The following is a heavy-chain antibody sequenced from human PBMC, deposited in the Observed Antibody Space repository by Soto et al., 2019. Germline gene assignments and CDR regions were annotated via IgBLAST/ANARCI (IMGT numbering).Heavy chain of an antibody. CDR3: AKRTVGWYFDL. Sequence: EVQRLESGGGLVQPGGSLRLSCAASGFTFSSYAMNWVRQAPGKGLEWVSVISGSGGSTYYADAVKGRFTISRDNSKNTLYLQMNSLRAEDTDVYYCAKRTVGWYFDLWGRGTLVTVSS. CDR2: ISGSGGST. J-gene: IGHJ2*01. D-gene: IGHD4-17*01. CDR1: GFTFSSYA. V-gene: IGHV3-23*01.